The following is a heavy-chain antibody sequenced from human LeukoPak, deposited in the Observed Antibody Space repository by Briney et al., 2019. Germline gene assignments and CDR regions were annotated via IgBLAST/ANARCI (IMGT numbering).Heavy chain of an antibody. D-gene: IGHD5-18*01. Sequence: SETLSLTCTVSGGSISSSSYYWGWIRQPPGKGLEWIGSIYYSGSTYYNPSLKSRVTISVDTSKNQFSLKLSSVTAADTAVYYCARIRLERRYSYGNFDYWGQGTLVTVSS. V-gene: IGHV4-39*07. CDR2: IYYSGST. CDR1: GGSISSSSYY. CDR3: ARIRLERRYSYGNFDY. J-gene: IGHJ4*02.